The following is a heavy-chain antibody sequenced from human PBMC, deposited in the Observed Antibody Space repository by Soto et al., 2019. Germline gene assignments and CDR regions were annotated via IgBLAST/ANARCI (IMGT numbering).Heavy chain of an antibody. Sequence: RLSCAASGFTFSSYGMHWVRQAPGKGLEWVAVIWYDGSNKYYADSVKGRFTISRDNSKNTLYLQMNSLRTEDTAVYYCARLSYSSSSGIDYWGQGTLVTVSS. D-gene: IGHD6-6*01. CDR2: IWYDGSNK. J-gene: IGHJ4*02. CDR1: GFTFSSYG. V-gene: IGHV3-33*01. CDR3: ARLSYSSSSGIDY.